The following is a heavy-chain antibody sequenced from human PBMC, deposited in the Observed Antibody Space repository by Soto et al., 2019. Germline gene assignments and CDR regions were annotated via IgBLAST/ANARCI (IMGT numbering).Heavy chain of an antibody. D-gene: IGHD6-6*01. Sequence: GGSLRLPCAASGFPFKSQGMHWVPQAPGKGPEWVAVISYDGSNKYYADSVKGRFTISRDNSKNTLYLQMNSLRAEDTAVYYCAKENFEYSSSSLPGYFDYWGQGTLVTVSS. CDR1: GFPFKSQG. CDR3: AKENFEYSSSSLPGYFDY. J-gene: IGHJ4*02. V-gene: IGHV3-30*18. CDR2: ISYDGSNK.